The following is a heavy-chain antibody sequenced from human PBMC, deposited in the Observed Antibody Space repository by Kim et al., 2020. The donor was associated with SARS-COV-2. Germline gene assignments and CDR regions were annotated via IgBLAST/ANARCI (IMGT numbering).Heavy chain of an antibody. CDR3: ARFRTYYYYYMDV. CDR1: GGSISSGDYY. Sequence: SETLSLTCTVSGGSISSGDYYWSWIRQPPGKGLEWIGYIYYSGSTYYNPSLKSRVTISVDTSKNQFSLKLSSVTAADTAVYYCARFRTYYYYYMDVWGKGTTVTVSS. J-gene: IGHJ6*03. CDR2: IYYSGST. V-gene: IGHV4-30-4*01.